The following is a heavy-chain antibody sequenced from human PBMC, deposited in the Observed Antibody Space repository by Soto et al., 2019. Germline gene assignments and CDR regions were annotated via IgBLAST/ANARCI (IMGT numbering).Heavy chain of an antibody. CDR1: GASINNNDYY. D-gene: IGHD3-22*01. CDR2: VYYSGTT. Sequence: PSETLSLTCTVSGASINNNDYYWSCIRQTPGKGLEWIGYVYYSGTTDYIPSLKSRLSMSIDKSQNQFTLKLDSVTAADTATYYCARMSYFYDKWYFDLWGRGTLVTVS. V-gene: IGHV4-30-4*01. CDR3: ARMSYFYDKWYFDL. J-gene: IGHJ2*01.